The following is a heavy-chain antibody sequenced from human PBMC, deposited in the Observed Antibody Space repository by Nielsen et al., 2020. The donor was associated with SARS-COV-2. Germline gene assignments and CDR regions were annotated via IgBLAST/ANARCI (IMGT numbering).Heavy chain of an antibody. V-gene: IGHV3-9*01. J-gene: IGHJ4*02. D-gene: IGHD4-17*01. CDR1: GFTFDDYA. Sequence: GGSLRLSCAASGFTFDDYAMHWVRQAPGKGLEWVSGISWNSGSIGYADSVKGRFTISRDNAKNSLYLQMNSLRAEDTALYYCANYGDYFDYWGQGTLVTVSP. CDR3: ANYGDYFDY. CDR2: ISWNSGSI.